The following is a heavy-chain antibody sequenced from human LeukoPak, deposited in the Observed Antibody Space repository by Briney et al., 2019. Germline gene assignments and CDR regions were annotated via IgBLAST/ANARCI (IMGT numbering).Heavy chain of an antibody. J-gene: IGHJ4*02. CDR2: IWYDGSNK. CDR1: GFTFSSYG. Sequence: PGGPLRLSCAASGFTFSSYGMHWVRQAPGKGLEWVAVIWYDGSNKYYADSVKGRFTISRDNSKNTLYLQMNSLRAEDTAVYYCARGSGSSQYYFDYWGQGTLVTVSS. V-gene: IGHV3-33*01. CDR3: ARGSGSSQYYFDY. D-gene: IGHD3-10*01.